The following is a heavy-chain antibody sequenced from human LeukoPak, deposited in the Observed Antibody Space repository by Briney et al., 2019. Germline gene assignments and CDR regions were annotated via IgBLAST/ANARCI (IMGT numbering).Heavy chain of an antibody. CDR1: GFTFSSYA. Sequence: GGSLRLSCAASGFTFSSYAMSWVRQAPGKGLEWVSAISGSRGSTYYADSVKGRFTISRDNSKNTLYLQMNSLRAEDTAVYYCAKKQGGIIVATTLHYYYGMDVWGQGTTVTVPS. V-gene: IGHV3-23*01. D-gene: IGHD5-12*01. J-gene: IGHJ6*02. CDR2: ISGSRGST. CDR3: AKKQGGIIVATTLHYYYGMDV.